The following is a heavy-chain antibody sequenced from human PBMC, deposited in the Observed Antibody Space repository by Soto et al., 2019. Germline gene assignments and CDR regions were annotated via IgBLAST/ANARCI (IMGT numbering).Heavy chain of an antibody. CDR2: LVPVFGTA. J-gene: IGHJ4*02. Sequence: QVQLVQSGAAVKKPGSSVKVSCKASGGTFSSLAIRWVRQAPGQGLEWMGGLVPVFGTANYAQKFKDRVTITADKPSSQSYMELSSLRSEDTDVYYFARSPGVFDYLRQGTLVTVSS. D-gene: IGHD3-10*01. V-gene: IGHV1-69*06. CDR3: ARSPGVFDY. CDR1: GGTFSSLA.